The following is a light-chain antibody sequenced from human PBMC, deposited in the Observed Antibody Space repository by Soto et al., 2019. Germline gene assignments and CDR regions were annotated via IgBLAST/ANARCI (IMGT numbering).Light chain of an antibody. CDR1: QSFRGL. CDR3: QQYSGSPIA. CDR2: DAY. J-gene: IGKJ5*01. V-gene: IGKV3-11*01. Sequence: EVVLTQSPVTLSLSPGERASLSCMASQSFRGLLAWYQQKPGQAPRLLIYDAYNRATGIPPRFSGSGSGTDFTLTIAGLEPADSGMYYCQQYSGSPIAFGQGTRLEI.